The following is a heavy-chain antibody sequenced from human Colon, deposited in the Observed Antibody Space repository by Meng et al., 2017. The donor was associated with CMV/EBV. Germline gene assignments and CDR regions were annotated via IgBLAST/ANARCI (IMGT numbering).Heavy chain of an antibody. CDR1: GFIFMDFY. D-gene: IGHD1-26*01. J-gene: IGHJ4*02. V-gene: IGHV3-11*06. Sequence: VRLVVSWVGFVQPGGSLRLSCAASGFIFMDFYIHWIRQAQGKGLEWISYISSTSGIYAKYIDSVKGRFTISRDNAKNSVYLQMNSLRAEETAVYYCAREGGAKRFDSWGQGTLVTVSS. CDR3: AREGGAKRFDS. CDR2: ISSTSGIYA.